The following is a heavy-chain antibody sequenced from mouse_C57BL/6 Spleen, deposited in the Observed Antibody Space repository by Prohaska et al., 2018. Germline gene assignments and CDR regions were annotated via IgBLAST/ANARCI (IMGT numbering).Heavy chain of an antibody. Sequence: QVQLQQPGAELVRPGTSVKLSCKASCYTFTSYWMHWVKQRPGQGLEWIGVIDPSDSYTNYNQKFKGKAPLTVDTSSSTAYMQLSSLTSEDSAVYYCARNYYGSSYNFDYWGQGTTLTVSS. CDR1: CYTFTSYW. D-gene: IGHD1-1*01. V-gene: IGHV1-59*01. J-gene: IGHJ2*01. CDR2: IDPSDSYT. CDR3: ARNYYGSSYNFDY.